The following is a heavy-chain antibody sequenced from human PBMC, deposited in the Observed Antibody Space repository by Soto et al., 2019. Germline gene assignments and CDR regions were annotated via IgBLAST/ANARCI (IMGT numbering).Heavy chain of an antibody. CDR2: ISGSGGST. Sequence: EVQLLESGGGLVQPGGSLRLSCAASGFTFSSYAMSWVRQAPGKGLEWVSAISGSGGSTYYADSVKGRFTISRDNSKNTLYRQMNSLRAEDTAVDYWAKGLGALVGCGESNALDIWGQGTMVTVSS. J-gene: IGHJ3*02. CDR1: GFTFSSYA. CDR3: AKGLGALVGCGESNALDI. D-gene: IGHD3-10*01. V-gene: IGHV3-23*01.